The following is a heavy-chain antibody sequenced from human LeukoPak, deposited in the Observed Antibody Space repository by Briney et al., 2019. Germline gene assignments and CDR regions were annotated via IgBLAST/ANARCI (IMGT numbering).Heavy chain of an antibody. Sequence: GGSLRLSXAASGFTFSSYAMSWVRQAPGKGLEWVSAISGSGGSTYYADSVKGRFTISRDNSKNTLYLQMNSLRAEDTAVYYCAKDRGGSGSYSGVYYFDYWGQGTLVTVSS. D-gene: IGHD1-26*01. V-gene: IGHV3-23*01. CDR1: GFTFSSYA. J-gene: IGHJ4*02. CDR3: AKDRGGSGSYSGVYYFDY. CDR2: ISGSGGST.